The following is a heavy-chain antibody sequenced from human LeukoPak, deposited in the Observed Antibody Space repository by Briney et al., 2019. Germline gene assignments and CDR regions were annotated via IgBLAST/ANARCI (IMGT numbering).Heavy chain of an antibody. Sequence: SETLSLTCSVSGGFISGSGYYWGWIRQPPGKGLEWIGSIYYSGSTFYNPSLKSRVTISVDTSKNQFSLKLSSVTAADTAVYYCAKGGYLDYWGQGTLVTVSS. J-gene: IGHJ4*02. CDR1: GGFISGSGYY. CDR2: IYYSGST. D-gene: IGHD2-2*01. CDR3: AKGGYLDY. V-gene: IGHV4-39*01.